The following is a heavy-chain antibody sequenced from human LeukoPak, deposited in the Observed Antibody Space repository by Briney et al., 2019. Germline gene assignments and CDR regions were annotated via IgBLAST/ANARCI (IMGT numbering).Heavy chain of an antibody. CDR3: AKDRRAAAVWNAFDI. Sequence: GRSLRLSCAASGFTFSSYGMHWVRQASGKGLEWVAVILYDGSNKYYVDSVKGRFTISRDNSKNTLYLQMNSLRAEDTAVYYCAKDRRAAAVWNAFDIWGQGTMVTVSS. J-gene: IGHJ3*02. CDR1: GFTFSSYG. D-gene: IGHD6-13*01. CDR2: ILYDGSNK. V-gene: IGHV3-30*18.